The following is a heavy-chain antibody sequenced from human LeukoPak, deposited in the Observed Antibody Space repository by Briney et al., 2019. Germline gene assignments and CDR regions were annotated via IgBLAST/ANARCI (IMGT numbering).Heavy chain of an antibody. CDR3: AKGSSTSSTTFDY. Sequence: LSGGSLRLSCAASGFTFSSYAMSWVRQAPGKGLEWVSAISGSGRSTYYADSVKGRFTISRDNSKNTLYLQMNSLRAEDTAVYYCAKGSSTSSTTFDYWGQGTLVTVSS. V-gene: IGHV3-23*01. CDR1: GFTFSSYA. CDR2: ISGSGRST. D-gene: IGHD2-2*01. J-gene: IGHJ4*02.